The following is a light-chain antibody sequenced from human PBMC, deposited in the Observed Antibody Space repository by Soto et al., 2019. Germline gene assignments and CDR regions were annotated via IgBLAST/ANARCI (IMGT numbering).Light chain of an antibody. CDR1: QDIGSD. CDR3: LQDNRYPLT. V-gene: IGKV1-6*01. CDR2: ATS. J-gene: IGKJ4*01. Sequence: AIQMTQFPSSLSASVGDRVTITCRASQDIGSDLGWYQQRPGKAPQLLIYATSSLQSGVPSRFSGSGSGTDFTLTITSLQPEDFATYHCLQDNRYPLTFGGGTKVEI.